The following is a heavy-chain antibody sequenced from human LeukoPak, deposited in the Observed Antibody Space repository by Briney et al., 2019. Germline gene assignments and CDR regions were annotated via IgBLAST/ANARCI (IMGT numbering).Heavy chain of an antibody. V-gene: IGHV3-30*18. J-gene: IGHJ5*02. D-gene: IGHD2-2*01. CDR3: AKDSEYQLLNTLFDP. Sequence: PGRSLRLSCAASGFTFSSYGMHWVRQAPGKGLEWVAVISYDGSNKYYADSVKGRFTISRDNSKNTLFLQMNSLRAEDTAVYYCAKDSEYQLLNTLFDPWGQGTLVTVSS. CDR1: GFTFSSYG. CDR2: ISYDGSNK.